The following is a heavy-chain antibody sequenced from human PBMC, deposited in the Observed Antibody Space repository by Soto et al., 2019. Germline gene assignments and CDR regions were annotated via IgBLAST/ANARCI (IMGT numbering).Heavy chain of an antibody. CDR2: ISGSGGST. Sequence: SLRLSCAASGFTFSSYAMSWVRQAPGKGLEWVSAISGSGGSTYYADSVKGRFTISRDNSKNTLYLQMNSLRAEDTAVYYCAKDRSGSYYSPGFDYWGQGTLVTVSS. CDR1: GFTFSSYA. J-gene: IGHJ4*02. D-gene: IGHD1-26*01. V-gene: IGHV3-23*01. CDR3: AKDRSGSYYSPGFDY.